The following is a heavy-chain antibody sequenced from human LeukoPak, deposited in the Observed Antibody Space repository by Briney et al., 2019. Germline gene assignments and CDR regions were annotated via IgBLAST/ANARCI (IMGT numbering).Heavy chain of an antibody. CDR2: ISYDGSNK. Sequence: GGSLRLSCAASGFTFSSYAMHWVRQAPGKGLEWVAVISYDGSNKYYADSVKGRFTISRDNSKNTLYLQMNSLRAEDTAVYYCARDRILHIVVVVAATPLWFDPWGQGTLVTVSS. J-gene: IGHJ5*02. CDR3: ARDRILHIVVVVAATPLWFDP. V-gene: IGHV3-30-3*01. CDR1: GFTFSSYA. D-gene: IGHD2-15*01.